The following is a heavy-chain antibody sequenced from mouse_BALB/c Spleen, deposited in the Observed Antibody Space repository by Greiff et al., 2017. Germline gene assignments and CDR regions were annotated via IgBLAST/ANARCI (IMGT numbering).Heavy chain of an antibody. Sequence: VQLQQSGAELVKPGASVTLSCTASGFNITDTYMHWVKQRPEQGLEWIGRIDPANGNTKYDPKFQGKATITADTSSNTAYLQLSSLTSEGTAVYYCTRYGYLDYWGQGTTLTVSS. J-gene: IGHJ2*01. CDR1: GFNITDTY. CDR3: TRYGYLDY. V-gene: IGHV14-3*02. D-gene: IGHD2-2*01. CDR2: IDPANGNT.